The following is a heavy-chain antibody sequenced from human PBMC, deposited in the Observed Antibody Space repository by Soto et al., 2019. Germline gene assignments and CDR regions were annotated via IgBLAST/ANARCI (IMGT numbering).Heavy chain of an antibody. V-gene: IGHV3-64*01. CDR1: GFIFSNYA. Sequence: EVQLVESGGGLVQPGGSLRLSCTACGFIFSNYAMHWVRQAPGKGLEYVSAISGNGGSTYYASSVKGRFTISRDNSKNTLYLQMGSLRAEDMALYYCARAGRYFDWSDYWGQGTLVTVSS. J-gene: IGHJ4*02. CDR2: ISGNGGST. D-gene: IGHD3-9*01. CDR3: ARAGRYFDWSDY.